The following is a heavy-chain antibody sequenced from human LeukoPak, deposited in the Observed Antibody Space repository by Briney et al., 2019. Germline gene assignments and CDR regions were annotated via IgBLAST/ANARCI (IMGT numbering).Heavy chain of an antibody. CDR2: IIPIFGTA. CDR1: AGTFSSYA. D-gene: IGHD3-22*01. CDR3: ASCKIPRYYDSSGYSYYFDY. Sequence: SVKVSCKASAGTFSSYAISWVRPAPGQGREWVGGIIPIFGTANYAQKFQGRVTITTDESTSTAYMELSSLRSEDTAVYYCASCKIPRYYDSSGYSYYFDYWGQGTLVTVSS. V-gene: IGHV1-69*05. J-gene: IGHJ4*02.